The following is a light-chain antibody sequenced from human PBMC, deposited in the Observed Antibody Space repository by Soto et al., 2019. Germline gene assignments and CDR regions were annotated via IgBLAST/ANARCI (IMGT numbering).Light chain of an antibody. J-gene: IGLJ1*01. V-gene: IGLV2-14*01. CDR1: SSNVGGYKD. Sequence: QSALTQPASVSGSPGQSITISCAGTSSNVGGYKDVSWYQQQPGKAPNLMNSDVSDRPSGVYTRFSGSRSGNTSFLTICGLQAEDEADYCCSSFTSSSALDVFGAGTKVTVL. CDR3: SSFTSSSALDV. CDR2: DVS.